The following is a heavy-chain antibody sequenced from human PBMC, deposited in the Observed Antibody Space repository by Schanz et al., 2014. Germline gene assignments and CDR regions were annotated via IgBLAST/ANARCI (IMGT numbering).Heavy chain of an antibody. D-gene: IGHD3-10*01. CDR3: VRDAGWAFGDYHDMDV. J-gene: IGHJ6*02. CDR1: GYTFNNHG. V-gene: IGHV1-18*01. Sequence: QVQLVQSGVEVKRPGASVRVSCKASGYTFNNHGISWVRQAPGQGLEWMGWISVYHGHTNYAEKVHGRVTMTTDTSTSTAYMELRSLISDDTAVYYCVRDAGWAFGDYHDMDVWGQGTSVTFSS. CDR2: ISVYHGHT.